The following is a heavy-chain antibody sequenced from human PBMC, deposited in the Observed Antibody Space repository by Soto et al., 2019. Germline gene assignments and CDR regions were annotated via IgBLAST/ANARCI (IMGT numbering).Heavy chain of an antibody. CDR3: VRRGSGSYYDY. V-gene: IGHV4-30-2*01. J-gene: IGHJ4*02. CDR2: IYHSGST. CDR1: GGSISSGSYS. D-gene: IGHD1-26*01. Sequence: PSETLSLTCAVSGGSISSGSYSWSWIRQPPGKGLEWIGYIYHSGSTYYNPSLQSRVTISVDRSKNQFSLKLSSVTAADTAVYYCVRRGSGSYYDYWGQGTLVTVSS.